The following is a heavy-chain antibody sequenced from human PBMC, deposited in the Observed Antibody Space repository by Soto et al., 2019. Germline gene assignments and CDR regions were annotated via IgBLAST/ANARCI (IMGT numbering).Heavy chain of an antibody. CDR2: IYYSGST. D-gene: IGHD5-18*01. V-gene: IGHV4-59*01. CDR3: ARELGYSYGSYYYYYGMDV. Sequence: SETLSLTCTVSGGSISSYYWSWIRQPPGKGLEWIGYIYYSGSTNYNPSLKSRVTISVDTSKNQFSLKLSSVTAADTAVYYCARELGYSYGSYYYYYGMDVWGQGTTVTVSS. J-gene: IGHJ6*02. CDR1: GGSISSYY.